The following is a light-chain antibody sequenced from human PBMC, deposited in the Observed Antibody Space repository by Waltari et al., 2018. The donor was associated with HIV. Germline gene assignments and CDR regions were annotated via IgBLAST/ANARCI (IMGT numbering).Light chain of an antibody. V-gene: IGLV2-23*02. CDR3: SSYAGARGGV. Sequence: QSALTQPASVSESPGQSFTISCSGTSSDIGSYNLVSWYQQHPGKAPKLIIYDVNKPPSGVANRFCGSKSGNTASLTISGRQAEDEAYYYCSSYAGARGGVFGGGTKLTVL. CDR1: SSDIGSYNL. J-gene: IGLJ2*01. CDR2: DVN.